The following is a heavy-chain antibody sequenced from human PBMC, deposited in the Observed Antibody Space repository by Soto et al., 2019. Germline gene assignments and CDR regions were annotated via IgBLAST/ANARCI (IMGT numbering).Heavy chain of an antibody. V-gene: IGHV3-64*01. CDR1: GFTFSSYA. D-gene: IGHD5-12*01. CDR3: ARGYSGYEY. J-gene: IGHJ4*02. CDR2: ISSNGGST. Sequence: GGSLRLSCAASGFTFSSYAMHWVRQAPGKGLEYVSAISSNGGSTYYANSVKGRFTISRDNSKNTLYLQMGSLRAEDMAVYYCARGYSGYEYWGQGTLVTVSS.